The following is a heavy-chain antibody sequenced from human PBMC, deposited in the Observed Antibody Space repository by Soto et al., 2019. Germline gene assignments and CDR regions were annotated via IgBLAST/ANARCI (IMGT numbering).Heavy chain of an antibody. CDR2: IGSSDNII. D-gene: IGHD3-22*01. CDR3: ARDLGYYESSGYFDY. J-gene: IGHJ4*02. Sequence: HGGSLRLSCAASGLTFSDYYMSWIRKAPGKGLEWVSYIGSSDNIIYYADSVKGRFTISRDNAKNSLYLQMNSLRAEDTAVYYCARDLGYYESSGYFDYWGQGTLVTVSS. V-gene: IGHV3-11*01. CDR1: GLTFSDYY.